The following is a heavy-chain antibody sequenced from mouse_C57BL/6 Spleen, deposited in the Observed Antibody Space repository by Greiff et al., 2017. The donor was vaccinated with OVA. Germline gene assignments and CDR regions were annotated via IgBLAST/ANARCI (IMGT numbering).Heavy chain of an antibody. Sequence: QVQLKQPGTDLVKPGASVKLSCKASGYTFTSYWMHWVKQRPVQGLEWIGNINPSNGGTNYNEKFKSKATLTVDKSSSTPYMQISSLTSEDSAVSYCTRRRGLDSSGYVWFAFWGKGTLVTVSA. J-gene: IGHJ3*01. CDR2: INPSNGGT. CDR1: GYTFTSYW. D-gene: IGHD3-2*02. V-gene: IGHV1-53*01. CDR3: TRRRGLDSSGYVWFAF.